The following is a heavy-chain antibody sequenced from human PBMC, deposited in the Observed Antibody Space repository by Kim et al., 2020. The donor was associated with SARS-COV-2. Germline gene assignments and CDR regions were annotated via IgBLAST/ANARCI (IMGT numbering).Heavy chain of an antibody. Sequence: PGGSLRLSCAASGITFSRYEMNWVRQAPGKGLEWLSYISSGGETVFYADSVKGRFSISRDNAKNSLYLQMNRLRADDTGFYYCGSRTPHGTVVGVVDYWGQGTLVTVSS. CDR1: GITFSRYE. CDR2: ISSGGETV. CDR3: GSRTPHGTVVGVVDY. V-gene: IGHV3-48*03. D-gene: IGHD3-22*01. J-gene: IGHJ4*02.